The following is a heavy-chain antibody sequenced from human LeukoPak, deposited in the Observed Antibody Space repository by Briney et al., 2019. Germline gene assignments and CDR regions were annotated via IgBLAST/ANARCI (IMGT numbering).Heavy chain of an antibody. Sequence: SVKVSCKASGGTFSSYAISWVRQAPGQGLEWMGGIIPIFGTANYAQKFQGRVTITADKSTSTAYMELSSLRSEDTAVYYCARDDGGSYFLHYYYYYMDVWGKGTTVTVSS. CDR2: IIPIFGTA. V-gene: IGHV1-69*06. J-gene: IGHJ6*03. D-gene: IGHD1-26*01. CDR3: ARDDGGSYFLHYYYYYMDV. CDR1: GGTFSSYA.